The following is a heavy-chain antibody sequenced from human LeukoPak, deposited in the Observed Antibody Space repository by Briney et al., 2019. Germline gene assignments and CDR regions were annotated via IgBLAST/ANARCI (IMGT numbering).Heavy chain of an antibody. J-gene: IGHJ5*02. CDR2: IYYSGST. CDR1: GGSISSYY. CDR3: ARDQGFGEGWFDP. D-gene: IGHD3-10*01. V-gene: IGHV4-59*01. Sequence: SETLSLTCTVSGGSISSYYWSWIRQPPGKGLEWIGYIYYSGSTNYNPSLKSRVTISVDTSKNQFSLKLSSVTAADTAVYYCARDQGFGEGWFDPWGQGTLVTVSS.